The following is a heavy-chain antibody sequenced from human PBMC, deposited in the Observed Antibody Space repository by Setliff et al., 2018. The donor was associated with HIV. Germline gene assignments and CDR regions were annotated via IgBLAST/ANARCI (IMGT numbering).Heavy chain of an antibody. V-gene: IGHV4-39*01. CDR1: GGSISSSSYY. CDR2: INHSGST. J-gene: IGHJ4*02. CDR3: ARVASYDFWSGYLHYFDY. D-gene: IGHD3-3*01. Sequence: PSETLSLTCTVSGGSISSSSYYWGWIRQPPGKGLEWIGEINHSGSTNYNPSLKSRVTISLDKSKNQFSLNLTSVTAADTAVYYCARVASYDFWSGYLHYFDYWGQGTLVTVSS.